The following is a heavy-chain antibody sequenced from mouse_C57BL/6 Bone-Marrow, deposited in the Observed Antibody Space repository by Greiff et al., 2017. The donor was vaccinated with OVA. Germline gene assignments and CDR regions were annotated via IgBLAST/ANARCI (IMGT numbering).Heavy chain of an antibody. J-gene: IGHJ1*03. CDR3: ARRDIIITTVVATDWYFDV. CDR1: GYTFTSYD. CDR2: IYPRDGST. Sequence: VQLQQSGPELVKPGASVQLSCKASGYTFTSYDINWVKQRPGQGLEWIGWIYPRDGSTKYNEKFKGKATLTVDTSSSPAYMELHILTSEDSAVYFCARRDIIITTVVATDWYFDVWGTGTTVTVSS. D-gene: IGHD1-1*01. V-gene: IGHV1-85*01.